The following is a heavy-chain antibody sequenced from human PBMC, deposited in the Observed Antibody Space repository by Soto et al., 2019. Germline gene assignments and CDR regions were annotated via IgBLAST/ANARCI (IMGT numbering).Heavy chain of an antibody. V-gene: IGHV3-30*18. Sequence: GGSLRLSCAASGFTFSSYGMHWVRQAPGKGLEWVAVISYDGSNKYYADSVKGRFTISRDNSKNTLYLQMNSLRAEDTALYYCAKDGNPRLDFWSGYLSPACRQCYYGMDVWGQGTTVTVSS. CDR2: ISYDGSNK. J-gene: IGHJ6*02. D-gene: IGHD3-3*01. CDR1: GFTFSSYG. CDR3: AKDGNPRLDFWSGYLSPACRQCYYGMDV.